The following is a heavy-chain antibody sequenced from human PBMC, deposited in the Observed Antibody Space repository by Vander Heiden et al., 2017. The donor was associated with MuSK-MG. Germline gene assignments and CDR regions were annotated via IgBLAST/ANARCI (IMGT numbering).Heavy chain of an antibody. J-gene: IGHJ4*02. Sequence: QVQLVESGGGVVQPGRSLRLSCAASGFSFSSYAMHWVRQAPGKGLEWLAVISYDGSNKYYADSVKGRFTISRDNSKNTLFLQMNSLRTEDTAVYYCARDQSTSPTVYYFDYWGQGTLVTVSS. CDR3: ARDQSTSPTVYYFDY. D-gene: IGHD2-2*01. CDR1: GFSFSSYA. V-gene: IGHV3-30*04. CDR2: ISYDGSNK.